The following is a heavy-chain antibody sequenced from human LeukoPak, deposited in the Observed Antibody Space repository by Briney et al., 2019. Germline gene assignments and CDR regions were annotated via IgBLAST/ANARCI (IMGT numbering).Heavy chain of an antibody. J-gene: IGHJ4*02. CDR2: IYYSGST. V-gene: IGHV4-30-4*08. CDR3: ARNGGNYDSSGYPSRYFDY. Sequence: PSETLSLTCTVSGGSISSSSYYWGWIRQPPGKGLEWIGYIYYSGSTYYNPSLKSRVTISVDTSKNQFSLKLSSVTAADTAVYYCARNGGNYDSSGYPSRYFDYWGQGTLVTVSS. D-gene: IGHD3-22*01. CDR1: GGSISSSSYY.